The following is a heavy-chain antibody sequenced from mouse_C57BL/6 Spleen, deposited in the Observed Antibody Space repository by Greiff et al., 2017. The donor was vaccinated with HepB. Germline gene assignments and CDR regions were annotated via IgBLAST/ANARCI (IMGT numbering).Heavy chain of an antibody. Sequence: VQLQQSGAELVRPGASVTLSCKASGYTFTDYEMHWVKQTPVHGLEWIGAIDPETGGTAYNQKFKGRAILTADKSSSTAYMELRSLTSEDSAVYNSKGGGYAYVEVCGTGTTVTVSS. CDR3: KGGGYAYVEV. V-gene: IGHV1-15*01. D-gene: IGHD1-1*02. J-gene: IGHJ1*03. CDR2: IDPETGGT. CDR1: GYTFTDYE.